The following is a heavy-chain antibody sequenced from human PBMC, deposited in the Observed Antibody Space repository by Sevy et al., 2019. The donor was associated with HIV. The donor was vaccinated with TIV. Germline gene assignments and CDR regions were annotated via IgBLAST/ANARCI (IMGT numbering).Heavy chain of an antibody. CDR3: AGDYFGSGNYYKPFDY. CDR2: ISGSGCST. Sequence: GGSLRLSCAASGFTFSSYAMSWVRQAPGKGLEWVSGISGSGCSTDYADSVKGRFTISRDNSRNTRYLQMSSLTAEDTAVDYCAGDYFGSGNYYKPFDYWGQGTLVTFSS. D-gene: IGHD3-10*01. CDR1: GFTFSSYA. V-gene: IGHV3-23*01. J-gene: IGHJ4*02.